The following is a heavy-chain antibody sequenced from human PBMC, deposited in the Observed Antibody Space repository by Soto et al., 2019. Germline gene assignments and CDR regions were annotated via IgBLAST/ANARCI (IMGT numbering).Heavy chain of an antibody. J-gene: IGHJ4*02. V-gene: IGHV3-64D*08. D-gene: IGHD5-12*01. CDR1: GFSFSSFA. CDR3: VKGGYTYGSDH. Sequence: GGSLRLSCSASGFSFSSFAMHWVRQAPGKGLDYVSGIRSDGGSTHYADSVKGRFIISRDNSKSTLFLQMASLRAEDTAVYYCVKGGYTYGSDHRGQGTRVTVSS. CDR2: IRSDGGST.